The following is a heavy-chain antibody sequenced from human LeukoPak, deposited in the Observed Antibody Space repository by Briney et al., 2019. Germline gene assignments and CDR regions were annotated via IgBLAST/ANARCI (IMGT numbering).Heavy chain of an antibody. CDR2: ISGSGGAP. Sequence: GGSLRVSCAVSGCTFSRYAMSWVRQAPGKGLEWVSAISGSGGAPYYADSVKGRFTISRDNSKNTLYLQMNSLRAEDTAVYYCAKEVAVAGIPYFDYWGQGTLVTVSS. V-gene: IGHV3-23*01. CDR3: AKEVAVAGIPYFDY. D-gene: IGHD6-19*01. J-gene: IGHJ4*02. CDR1: GCTFSRYA.